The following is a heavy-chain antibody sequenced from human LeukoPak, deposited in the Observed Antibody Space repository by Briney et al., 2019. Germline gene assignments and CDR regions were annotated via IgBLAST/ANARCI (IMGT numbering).Heavy chain of an antibody. D-gene: IGHD5-24*01. CDR3: ARDAERWLQVGFFGY. J-gene: IGHJ4*02. Sequence: PGGSLRLSCAASGFTVSSNYMSWVRQAPGKGLEWVSVIYSGGSTYYADSVKGRFTISRDNSKNTLYLQMNSLRAEDTAVYYCARDAERWLQVGFFGYWGQGTLVTVSS. CDR1: GFTVSSNY. V-gene: IGHV3-66*02. CDR2: IYSGGST.